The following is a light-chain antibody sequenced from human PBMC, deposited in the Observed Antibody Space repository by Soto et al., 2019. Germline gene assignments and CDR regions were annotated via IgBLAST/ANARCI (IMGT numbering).Light chain of an antibody. V-gene: IGKV1-5*01. J-gene: IGKJ1*01. CDR1: QSITTW. CDR2: DAP. CDR3: QQYNDYWT. Sequence: DIQMTQSPSTLSASVGDRVVITCRASQSITTWLAWYQQKPAKAPKLLIYDAPSLESGVPSRFSGSGSGTEFTLTISSLQPDDFATYYCQQYNDYWTFGQGTKVDTK.